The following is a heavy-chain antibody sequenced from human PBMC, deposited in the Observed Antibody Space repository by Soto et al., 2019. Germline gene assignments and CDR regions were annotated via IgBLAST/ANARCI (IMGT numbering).Heavy chain of an antibody. J-gene: IGHJ5*02. CDR3: ARDHLRTGMVATRTFSRFDP. D-gene: IGHD5-12*01. CDR2: ISAYNGNT. Sequence: ASVKVSCKASGYTFTSYGISWVRQAPGQGLEWMGWISAYNGNTDYAQKLQGRVTMTTDTSTSTAYMELRSLRSDDTAVYYCARDHLRTGMVATRTFSRFDPWGQGTLVTVSS. V-gene: IGHV1-18*04. CDR1: GYTFTSYG.